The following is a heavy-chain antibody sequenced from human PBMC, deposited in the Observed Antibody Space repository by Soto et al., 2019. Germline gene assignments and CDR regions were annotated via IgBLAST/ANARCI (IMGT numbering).Heavy chain of an antibody. J-gene: IGHJ4*02. V-gene: IGHV4-39*01. Sequence: QLQLQESGPGLVKPSETLSLTCTVSGGSISSSSYYWGWIRQPPGKGLEWIGSIYYSGSTYYNPSLKSRVTISVDPSKNQFSLKLSSVTAADTAVYYCARPRGIAVGLDYWGQGTLVTVSS. D-gene: IGHD6-19*01. CDR3: ARPRGIAVGLDY. CDR1: GGSISSSSYY. CDR2: IYYSGST.